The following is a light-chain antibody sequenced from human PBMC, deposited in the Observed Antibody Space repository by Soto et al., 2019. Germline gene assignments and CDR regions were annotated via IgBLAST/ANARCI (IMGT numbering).Light chain of an antibody. CDR3: QQYGTSPLT. J-gene: IGKJ4*01. CDR2: GAS. CDR1: QSVTSGY. Sequence: EIVLTQSPATLSLSPGERATISCRASQSVTSGYLAWYQQKPGQSPRLLMYGASSRATGVPDRFSGSGSGTDFTLTITRLEPEDFAVYYCQQYGTSPLTFGGGTKVDIK. V-gene: IGKV3-20*01.